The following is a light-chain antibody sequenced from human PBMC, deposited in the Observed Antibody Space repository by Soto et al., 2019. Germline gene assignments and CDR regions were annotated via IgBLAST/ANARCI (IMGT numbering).Light chain of an antibody. CDR3: QPYNNWPPMYT. Sequence: IVMTQSPATLSVSPGERATLSCRASQSVISNLAWYQQKPGQAPRLLIYGASTRTTGIPARFSGSGSETEFTLSIISLQSEDFSVYDSQPYNNWPPMYTFGQRTKMEIK. V-gene: IGKV3-15*01. J-gene: IGKJ2*01. CDR2: GAS. CDR1: QSVISN.